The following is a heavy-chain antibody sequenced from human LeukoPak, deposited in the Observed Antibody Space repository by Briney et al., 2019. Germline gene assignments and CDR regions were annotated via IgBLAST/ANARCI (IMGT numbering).Heavy chain of an antibody. D-gene: IGHD5-12*01. CDR1: GGSFSGYY. CDR3: ASRGYSGYPVNLYYFDY. CDR2: INHSGST. Sequence: SETLSLTCAVYGGSFSGYYRSWIRQPPGKGLEWIGEINHSGSTNYNPSLKSRVTISVDTSKNQFSLKLSSVTAADTAVYYCASRGYSGYPVNLYYFDYWGQGTLVTVSS. V-gene: IGHV4-34*01. J-gene: IGHJ4*02.